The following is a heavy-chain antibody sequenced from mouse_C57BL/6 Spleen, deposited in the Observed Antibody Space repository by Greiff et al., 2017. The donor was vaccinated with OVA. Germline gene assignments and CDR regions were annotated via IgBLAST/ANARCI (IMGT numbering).Heavy chain of an antibody. J-gene: IGHJ4*01. V-gene: IGHV1-82*01. D-gene: IGHD3-1*01. CDR3: ARKGSGDAMDY. Sequence: QVQLQQSGPELVKPGASVKISCKASGYAFSSSWMNWVKQRPGKGLEWIGRIYPGDGDTNYNGKFKGKATLTADKSSSTAYMQLSSLTSEDSAVYFCARKGSGDAMDYWGQGTSVTVSS. CDR1: GYAFSSSW. CDR2: IYPGDGDT.